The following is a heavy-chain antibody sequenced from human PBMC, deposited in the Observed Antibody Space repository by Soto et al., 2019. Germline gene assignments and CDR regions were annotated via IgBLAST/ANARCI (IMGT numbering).Heavy chain of an antibody. D-gene: IGHD4-17*01. CDR1: GGSISGYY. CDR2: MYNTGST. V-gene: IGHV4-59*12. J-gene: IGHJ4*02. CDR3: ARGNDYGDYNFDY. Sequence: PSETLSLTCTVSGGSISGYYWSWIRQPPGKGLEWIGYMYNTGSTVYNPSFKSRVTISVDKSKNQFSLKLSSVTAADTAVYYCARGNDYGDYNFDYWGQGTLVTVSS.